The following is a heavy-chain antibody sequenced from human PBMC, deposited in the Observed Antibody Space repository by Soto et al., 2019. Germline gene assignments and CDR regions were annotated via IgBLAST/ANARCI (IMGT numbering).Heavy chain of an antibody. CDR1: GFSFSSYA. D-gene: IGHD6-13*01. CDR2: ISYDGSNT. CDR3: ARAPPRGIAAPGTWGSGMDV. V-gene: IGHV3-30-3*01. Sequence: QVQVVESGGGVVQPGRSLRLSCAASGFSFSSYAMHWVRQAPGKGLEWVAVISYDGSNTYYADSVKGRITISRDSSKNMVYLQMNSLRAEDTAVYYCARAPPRGIAAPGTWGSGMDVWGQGTTVTVSS. J-gene: IGHJ6*02.